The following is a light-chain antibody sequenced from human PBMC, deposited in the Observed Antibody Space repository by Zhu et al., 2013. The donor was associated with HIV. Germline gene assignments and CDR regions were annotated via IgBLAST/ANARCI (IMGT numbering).Light chain of an antibody. CDR3: LQYSDAPTWT. V-gene: IGKV3-11*01. Sequence: EIVLTQSPATLSLSPGERATLSCRASQSVSSYLAWYQQKPGQAPRLLIYDASNRATGIPARFSGSGSGTDFTLTISSLQPEDVAVYYCLQYSDAPTWTFGQGTKVEIK. CDR1: QSVSSY. CDR2: DAS. J-gene: IGKJ1*01.